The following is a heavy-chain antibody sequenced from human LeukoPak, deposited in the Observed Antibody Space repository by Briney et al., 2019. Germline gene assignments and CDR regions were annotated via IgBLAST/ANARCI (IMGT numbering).Heavy chain of an antibody. J-gene: IGHJ4*02. CDR1: GGTFSSYA. CDR2: IIPILGIA. Sequence: ASVKVSCKASGGTFSSYAISWVRQAPGQGLEWMGRIIPILGIANYAQKFQGRVTITADKSTSTAYMELSSLRSEDTAVYYCARDNTVLPSTFDYWDQGTLVTVSS. D-gene: IGHD2-8*02. CDR3: ARDNTVLPSTFDY. V-gene: IGHV1-69*04.